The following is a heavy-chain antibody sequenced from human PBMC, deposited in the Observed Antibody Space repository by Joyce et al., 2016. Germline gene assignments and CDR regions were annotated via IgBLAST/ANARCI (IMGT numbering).Heavy chain of an antibody. V-gene: IGHV1-2*02. CDR3: ARIALPGNWYFDL. Sequence: RVTMTRDTSISTVYMEVSSLRSDDTAVYYCARIALPGNWYFDLWGRGTLVTVSS. D-gene: IGHD6-19*01. J-gene: IGHJ2*01.